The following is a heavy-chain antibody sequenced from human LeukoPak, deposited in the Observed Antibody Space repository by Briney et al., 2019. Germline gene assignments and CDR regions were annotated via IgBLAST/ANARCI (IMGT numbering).Heavy chain of an antibody. CDR2: IIPIFGIA. CDR3: ARGQYYDSSGCFDY. CDR1: GGTFNSYA. D-gene: IGHD3-22*01. Sequence: ASVKVSCKASGGTFNSYAISWVRQAPGQGLEWLGRIIPIFGIANYAQKFQGRVTITADKSTSTAYMELSSLRSEDTAVYYCARGQYYDSSGCFDYWGQGTLVTVSS. J-gene: IGHJ4*02. V-gene: IGHV1-69*04.